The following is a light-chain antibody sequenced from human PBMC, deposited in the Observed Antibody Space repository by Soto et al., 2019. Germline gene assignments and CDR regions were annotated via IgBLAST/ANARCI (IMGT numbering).Light chain of an antibody. V-gene: IGKV3-20*01. CDR2: GAS. CDR1: QSVSSSY. CDR3: QQYGSSPQT. J-gene: IGKJ1*01. Sequence: EIVLTQSPGTLSLSPGERATLSCRASQSVSSSYLAWYQQKPGQATRLLIYGASSRATGIPDRFSGSGSGTDVTLTISRLEPEDFAVYYGQQYGSSPQTFGQGTKVEIK.